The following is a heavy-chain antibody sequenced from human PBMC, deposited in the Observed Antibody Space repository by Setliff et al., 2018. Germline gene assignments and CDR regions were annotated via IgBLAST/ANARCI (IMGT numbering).Heavy chain of an antibody. CDR2: IYHSGST. D-gene: IGHD6-19*01. J-gene: IGHJ4*02. Sequence: SETLSLTCAVSGGSISDNNWWSWVRQPPGKGLEWIGEIYHSGSTNYNPSLKSRVTISVDKSKNQFSLKLSSVTAADTAVYYCARDWGSSGWYFDYWGQGTLVTVSS. CDR1: GGSISDNNW. V-gene: IGHV4-4*02. CDR3: ARDWGSSGWYFDY.